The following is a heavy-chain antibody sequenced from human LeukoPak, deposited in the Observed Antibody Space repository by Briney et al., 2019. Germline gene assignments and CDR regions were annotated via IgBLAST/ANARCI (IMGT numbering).Heavy chain of an antibody. CDR1: GGSISSYY. J-gene: IGHJ6*03. D-gene: IGHD3-10*01. Sequence: SETLSLTCTVSGGSISSYYWSWIRQPPGKGLEWIGRIYTSGSTNYNPSLKSRVTMSVDTSKNQFSLKLSSVTAADTAVYYCARDRTQKITMVRGVIDYYYYMDVWGKGTTVTISS. CDR3: ARDRTQKITMVRGVIDYYYYMDV. CDR2: IYTSGST. V-gene: IGHV4-4*07.